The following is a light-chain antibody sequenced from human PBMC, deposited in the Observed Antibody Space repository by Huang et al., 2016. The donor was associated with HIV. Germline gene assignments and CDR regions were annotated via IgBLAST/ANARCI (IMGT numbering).Light chain of an antibody. Sequence: QLTQSPPSLSASVGDTIIISCRASQDIGTSLAWYQQKTGRAPKLLISGASTLQTGVPSRFSGDSAGTFFTHYITGLQPEDFATYYCQQLHTYPITFGQGTRLDIK. V-gene: IGKV1-13*02. CDR1: QDIGTS. CDR2: GAS. CDR3: QQLHTYPIT. J-gene: IGKJ5*01.